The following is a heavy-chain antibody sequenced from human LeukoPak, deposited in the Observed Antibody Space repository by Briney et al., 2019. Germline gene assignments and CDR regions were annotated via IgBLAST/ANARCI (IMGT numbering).Heavy chain of an antibody. CDR3: ARRYSSSWYVGFFDP. CDR1: GGSISSGGYY. D-gene: IGHD6-13*01. V-gene: IGHV4-31*03. Sequence: PSQTLSLTCTVSGGSISSGGYYWSWIRQHPGKGLEWIGYIYYSGSTNYNPSLESRVAMSVDTSKNQFSLRLSSVTAADTAIYYCARRYSSSWYVGFFDPWGQGTLVTVSS. CDR2: IYYSGST. J-gene: IGHJ5*02.